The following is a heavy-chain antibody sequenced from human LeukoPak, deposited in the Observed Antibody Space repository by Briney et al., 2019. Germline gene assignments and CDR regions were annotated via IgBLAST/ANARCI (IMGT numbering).Heavy chain of an antibody. J-gene: IGHJ4*02. CDR2: VHSSGNT. Sequence: PSETLSLTCTVSGGSSSDSSFYWGWIRQPPGKGLEWIGSVHSSGNTNYAPSLNSRVTLSVDTSKNQFSLNLSSVTAADTAVYYCARCLATGGRVSFDYWGQGTLVTVSS. V-gene: IGHV4-39*01. D-gene: IGHD6-13*01. CDR3: ARCLATGGRVSFDY. CDR1: GGSSSDSSFY.